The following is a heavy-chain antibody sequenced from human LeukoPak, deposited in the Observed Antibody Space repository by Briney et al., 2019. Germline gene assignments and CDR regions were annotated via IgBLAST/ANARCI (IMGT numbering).Heavy chain of an antibody. J-gene: IGHJ6*02. CDR1: GGSFSGYY. CDR3: ARSHYGDYGYYYYGMDV. V-gene: IGHV4-34*01. D-gene: IGHD4-17*01. Sequence: SETLSLTCAVYGGSFSGYYWSWIRQPPGKGLEWIGEINHSGSTNYNPSLKSRVTISVDTSKNQFSLKLSSVTAADTAVYYCARSHYGDYGYYYYGMDVWGQGTTVTVSS. CDR2: INHSGST.